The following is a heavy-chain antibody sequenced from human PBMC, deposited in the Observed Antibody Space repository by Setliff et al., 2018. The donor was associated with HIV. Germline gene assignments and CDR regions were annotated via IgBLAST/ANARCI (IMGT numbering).Heavy chain of an antibody. Sequence: PSETLSLTCTVSGGSIGSGYYYWSWIRQPAGKGLEWIGYIYNSGGTYYNPSLKSRITMSIDTSKNQFSLKLNSVTAADTAVYFCARATRWGSIPFDYWGQGTLVTVSS. D-gene: IGHD2-21*01. CDR3: ARATRWGSIPFDY. J-gene: IGHJ4*02. CDR1: GGSIGSGYYY. CDR2: IYNSGGT. V-gene: IGHV4-30-4*01.